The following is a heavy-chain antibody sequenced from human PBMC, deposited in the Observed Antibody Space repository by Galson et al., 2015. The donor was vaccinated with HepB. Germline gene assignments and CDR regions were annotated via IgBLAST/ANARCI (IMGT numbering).Heavy chain of an antibody. V-gene: IGHV3-66*02. D-gene: IGHD6-13*01. CDR2: FYSGGRA. J-gene: IGHJ4*02. Sequence: SLRLSCAASGFTVSFNYMSWVRQAPGKGLEWVSVFYSGGRAYYADSGKGRFTISRDNSKNTLYIQMNSLRAEDTAVYYCASTRSSWYPYFDYWGQGTLVTVSS. CDR3: ASTRSSWYPYFDY. CDR1: GFTVSFNY.